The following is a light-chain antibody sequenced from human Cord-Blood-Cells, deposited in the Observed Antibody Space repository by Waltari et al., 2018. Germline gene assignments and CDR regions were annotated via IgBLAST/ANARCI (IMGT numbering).Light chain of an antibody. CDR2: DDR. CDR3: STYTSSSTLV. CDR1: SSDVGGYNY. V-gene: IGLV2-14*01. Sequence: QSALTQPASVSGSPGQSITISCTGTSSDVGGYNYVSWYQQHPRKAPKLMIYDDRNRPSGVAIRYSGSESGNTASLTTSGLQTEDEADYDCSTYTSSSTLVFGGGTKQTAL. J-gene: IGLJ3*02.